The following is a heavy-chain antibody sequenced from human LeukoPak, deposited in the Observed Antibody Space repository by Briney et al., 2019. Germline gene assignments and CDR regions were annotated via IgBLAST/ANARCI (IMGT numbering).Heavy chain of an antibody. J-gene: IGHJ4*02. CDR2: ISSSSYI. V-gene: IGHV3-21*01. CDR3: AREGGGAATPYLYCFDY. Sequence: TGGSLRLSCAASGFTCSSYSMNWVRQAPGKGLEWVSSISSSSYIYYADSVKGRFTISRDNAKNSLYLQMNSLRAEDTAVYYCAREGGGAATPYLYCFDYWGQGTLVTVSS. CDR1: GFTCSSYS. D-gene: IGHD2-15*01.